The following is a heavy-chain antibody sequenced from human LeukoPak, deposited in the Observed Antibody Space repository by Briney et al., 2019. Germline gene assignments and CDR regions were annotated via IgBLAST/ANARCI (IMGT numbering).Heavy chain of an antibody. J-gene: IGHJ3*02. CDR2: INHSGST. V-gene: IGHV4-34*01. CDR3: AAPAGMTAFDI. CDR1: GGSFSGYY. D-gene: IGHD1-1*01. Sequence: SETLSLTCAVYGGSFSGYYWSWIRQPPGKGLEWIGEINHSGSTNYNPSLKSRVTISVDTSKNQFSLKLSSVTAADTAVYYCAAPAGMTAFDIWGQGTMVTVSS.